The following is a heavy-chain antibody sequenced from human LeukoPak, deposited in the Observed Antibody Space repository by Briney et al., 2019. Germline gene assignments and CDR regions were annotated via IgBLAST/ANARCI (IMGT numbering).Heavy chain of an antibody. CDR2: ISYSGST. Sequence: SETLSLTCTVSGDSISSYYWSWIRQPPGKGLEWLGYISYSGSTYYNPSLKSRVTISVDTSKNQFSLRLSSVTAADTAVYYCAREAFDWLEWGQGTLVTVSS. V-gene: IGHV4-59*01. D-gene: IGHD3-9*01. CDR1: GDSISSYY. J-gene: IGHJ4*02. CDR3: AREAFDWLE.